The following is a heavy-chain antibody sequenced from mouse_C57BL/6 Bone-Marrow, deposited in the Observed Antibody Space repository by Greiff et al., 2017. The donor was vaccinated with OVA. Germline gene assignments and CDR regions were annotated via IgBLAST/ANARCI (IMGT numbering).Heavy chain of an antibody. J-gene: IGHJ4*01. CDR1: GYTFTDYE. V-gene: IGHV1-15*01. CDR2: IDPETGGT. CDR3: SRGYSKYYAMDY. Sequence: QVQLKESGAELVRPGASVTLSCKASGYTFTDYEMHWVKQTPVHGLEWIGAIDPETGGTAYNQKFKGKAILTADKSSSTAYMELRSLTSEDSAVYYCSRGYSKYYAMDYWGEGTALTVSS. D-gene: IGHD2-5*01.